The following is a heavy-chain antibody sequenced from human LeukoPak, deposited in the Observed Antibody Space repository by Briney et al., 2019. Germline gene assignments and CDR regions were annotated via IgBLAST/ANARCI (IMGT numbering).Heavy chain of an antibody. CDR3: ARDLGQYYDTSDNWFDP. CDR1: GFSFSSYW. V-gene: IGHV3-7*03. CDR2: IKQDESEK. D-gene: IGHD3-22*01. Sequence: PGGSLRLSCEASGFSFSSYWMSWVRQAPGKGPEWVANIKQDESEKYSVDSVKGRFTISRDNAKNSLSLQMNSLRVEDTALYYCARDLGQYYDTSDNWFDPWGQGTLATVSS. J-gene: IGHJ5*02.